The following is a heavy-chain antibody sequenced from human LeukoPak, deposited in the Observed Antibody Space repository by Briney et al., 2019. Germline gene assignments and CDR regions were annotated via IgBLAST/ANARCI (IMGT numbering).Heavy chain of an antibody. CDR1: GYTFTSYD. J-gene: IGHJ4*02. V-gene: IGHV1-8*01. Sequence: ASVKVSCKASGYTFTSYDINWVRQSTGQGLEWMGWMNPNSGNTGYAQKFQGRVTMTRNTSISTAYMELSSLRSEDTAVYYCARGLPNYYDSSRSVDYWGQGTLVTVSS. CDR3: ARGLPNYYDSSRSVDY. D-gene: IGHD3-22*01. CDR2: MNPNSGNT.